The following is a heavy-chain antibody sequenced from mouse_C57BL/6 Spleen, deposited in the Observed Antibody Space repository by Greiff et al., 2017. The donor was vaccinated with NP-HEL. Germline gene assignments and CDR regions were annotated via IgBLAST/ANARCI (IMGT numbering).Heavy chain of an antibody. J-gene: IGHJ1*03. CDR1: GYTFTSYW. Sequence: VQLQQPGAELVRPGTSVKLSCKASGYTFTSYWMHWVKQRPGQGLEWIGVIDPSDSYTNYNQKFKGKATLTVDTSSSTAYMQLSSRTSEDSAVYYCARPSVVATNFDVWGTGTTVTVSS. D-gene: IGHD1-1*01. CDR2: IDPSDSYT. V-gene: IGHV1-59*01. CDR3: ARPSVVATNFDV.